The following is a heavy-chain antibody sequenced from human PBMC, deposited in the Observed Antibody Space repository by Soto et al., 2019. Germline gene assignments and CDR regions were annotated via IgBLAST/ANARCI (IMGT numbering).Heavy chain of an antibody. Sequence: PGGSLRLSCAASGFTFSSYAMSWVRQAPGKGLEWVSAISGSGGSTYYADSVKGRFTISRDNSKNTLYLQMNSLRAEDTAVYYCAKDINVEMAIYYYYYGMDVWGQGTTVTVSS. V-gene: IGHV3-23*01. J-gene: IGHJ6*02. CDR3: AKDINVEMAIYYYYYGMDV. CDR2: ISGSGGST. CDR1: GFTFSSYA. D-gene: IGHD2-21*01.